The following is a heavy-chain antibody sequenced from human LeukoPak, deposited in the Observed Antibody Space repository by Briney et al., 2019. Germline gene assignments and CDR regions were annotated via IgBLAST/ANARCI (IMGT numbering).Heavy chain of an antibody. V-gene: IGHV3-23*01. J-gene: IGHJ6*03. Sequence: GGSLRLSCEASGLNFSNYGMSWVRQAPGKGLEWVSGITSDGGTYYADSVKGRFTISRDNSKNTLYLQMNSLRAEDRALYYCAREYMDVWGKGTMVTISS. CDR3: AREYMDV. CDR1: GLNFSNYG. CDR2: ITSDGGT.